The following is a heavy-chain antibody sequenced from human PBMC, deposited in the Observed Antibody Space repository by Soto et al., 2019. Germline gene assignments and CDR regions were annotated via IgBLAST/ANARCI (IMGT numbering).Heavy chain of an antibody. V-gene: IGHV3-53*01. J-gene: IGHJ4*02. Sequence: PGGSLRLSCAASGFTVSSNYMSWVRQAPGKGLEWVSVIYSGGSTYYADSVKGRFTISRDNSKNTLYPQMNSLRAEDTAVYYCARTLVATGYFDYWGQGTLVTVSS. D-gene: IGHD5-12*01. CDR3: ARTLVATGYFDY. CDR1: GFTVSSNY. CDR2: IYSGGST.